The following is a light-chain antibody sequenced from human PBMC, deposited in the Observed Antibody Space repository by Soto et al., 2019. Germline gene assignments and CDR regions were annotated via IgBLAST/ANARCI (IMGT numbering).Light chain of an antibody. J-gene: IGKJ1*01. V-gene: IGKV1-5*01. CDR3: QHYNSFST. CDR1: QSISNW. Sequence: DIQMTQSPSTLSASVGDRVTITCGASQSISNWLAWYQQKPGKAPKLLIFHASSLASGVPSRFSGGGSGTEFALTINSLQPDDFATYYCQHYNSFSTFGQGTKVEIK. CDR2: HAS.